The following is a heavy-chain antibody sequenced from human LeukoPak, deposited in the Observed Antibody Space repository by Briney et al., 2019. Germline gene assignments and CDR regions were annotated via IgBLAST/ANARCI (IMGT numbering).Heavy chain of an antibody. CDR3: ARDRVSFLWDYYYYYYMDV. CDR1: GFTFDDYG. CDR2: INWNGGSA. D-gene: IGHD2/OR15-2a*01. Sequence: GGSLRLSCAASGFTFDDYGMSWVRQAPGKGLEWVSGINWNGGSAGYADSVKGRFTISRDNAKNSLYLQMNSLRAEDTALYYCARDRVSFLWDYYYYYYMDVWGKGTTVTVSS. J-gene: IGHJ6*03. V-gene: IGHV3-20*04.